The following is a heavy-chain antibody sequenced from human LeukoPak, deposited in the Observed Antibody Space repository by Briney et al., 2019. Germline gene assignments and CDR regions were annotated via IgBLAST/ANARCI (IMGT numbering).Heavy chain of an antibody. CDR1: GDSISSYY. Sequence: SETLSLTCTVSGDSISSYYWSWIRQPAGKGLEWIGRIRSSAGTNYNPSLKSRVTMSVDTSKNQLSLKLTSVTAADTAVYYCAKDRLGVPAALNYYGMDVWGQGTTVTVSS. D-gene: IGHD2-2*01. V-gene: IGHV4-4*07. CDR3: AKDRLGVPAALNYYGMDV. J-gene: IGHJ6*02. CDR2: IRSSAGT.